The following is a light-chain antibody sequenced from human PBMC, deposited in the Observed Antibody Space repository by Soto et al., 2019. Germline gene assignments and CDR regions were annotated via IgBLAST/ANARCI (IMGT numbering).Light chain of an antibody. CDR3: NSYTTSETYV. CDR2: DVN. Sequence: QSVLTRPASVSGSPGQSITISCTGTNSDVGSYNRVSWYQQPPGTAPKLIIYDVNNRPSGVSYRFSGSKSGNTASLTISGLQAEDEADYYCNSYTTSETYVFGTGTKVTVL. CDR1: NSDVGSYNR. V-gene: IGLV2-18*02. J-gene: IGLJ1*01.